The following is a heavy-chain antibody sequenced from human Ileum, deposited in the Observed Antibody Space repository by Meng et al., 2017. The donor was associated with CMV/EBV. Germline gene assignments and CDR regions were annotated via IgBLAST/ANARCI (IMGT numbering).Heavy chain of an antibody. CDR3: ARGDYSFDY. J-gene: IGHJ4*02. D-gene: IGHD4-11*01. Sequence: LRLSCAASGFAFSSNAMGWVRQAPGKGLEWVSNITANGDTTFYRDSVKGRFTISRDNSKNTLYLQMNSLRADDTAVYFCARGDYSFDYWGQGTLVTVSS. CDR2: ITANGDTT. V-gene: IGHV3-23*01. CDR1: GFAFSSNA.